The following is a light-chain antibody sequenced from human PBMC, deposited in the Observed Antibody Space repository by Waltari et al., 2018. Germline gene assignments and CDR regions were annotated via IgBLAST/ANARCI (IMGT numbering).Light chain of an antibody. V-gene: IGLV2-14*03. Sequence: QSALTQPASVSGSPGQSITISCTGTSSDVGGYNYVSWYQQHPGKAPKLMLYDVSNRPSGVSNRVSGSKSGNTAALTISGLQAEDEADYYCSSYTSSSTSLYVFGTGTKVTVL. J-gene: IGLJ1*01. CDR2: DVS. CDR3: SSYTSSSTSLYV. CDR1: SSDVGGYNY.